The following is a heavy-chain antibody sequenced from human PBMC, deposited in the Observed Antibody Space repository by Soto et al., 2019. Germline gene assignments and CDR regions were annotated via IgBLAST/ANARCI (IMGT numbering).Heavy chain of an antibody. V-gene: IGHV3-23*01. CDR2: ISGSAGST. CDR3: AKDFLIVVAGTYFDY. D-gene: IGHD6-19*01. J-gene: IGHJ4*02. Sequence: EVQLLESGGGLVQPGGSLRLSCAASGFTFSSYAMSWVRQAPGKGLEWVSAISGSAGSTYYADSVKGRFTISRDNSHTTLYLQMNSLRAEDTAVYYCAKDFLIVVAGTYFDYWGQGTLVTVPS. CDR1: GFTFSSYA.